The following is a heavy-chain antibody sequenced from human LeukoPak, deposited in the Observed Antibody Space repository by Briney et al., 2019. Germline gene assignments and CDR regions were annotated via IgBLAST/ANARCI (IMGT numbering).Heavy chain of an antibody. CDR1: GGSFSGYY. D-gene: IGHD1-14*01. V-gene: IGHV4-34*01. J-gene: IGHJ3*02. CDR2: INHSGST. Sequence: SETLSLTCAVYGGSFSGYYWSWIRQPPGKGLEWIGEINHSGSTNYNPSLKSRVTISVDTSKNQFSLKLSSVTAADTAVYYCARHLLLPPLTDAFDIWGQGTMVTVSS. CDR3: ARHLLLPPLTDAFDI.